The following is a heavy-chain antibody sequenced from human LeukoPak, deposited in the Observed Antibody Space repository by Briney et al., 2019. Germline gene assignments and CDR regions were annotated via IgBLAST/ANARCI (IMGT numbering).Heavy chain of an antibody. CDR3: ARGDMKRQWLVQNHDY. V-gene: IGHV3-30-3*01. J-gene: IGHJ4*02. D-gene: IGHD6-19*01. CDR2: ISYDGSDK. CDR1: GFTFSDYA. Sequence: PGRSLRLSCAASGFTFSDYAIHWVRQAPGKGLEWVALISYDGSDKYFADSVKGRFTISRDNSKNTLYLQMNSLRVEDTAVYFCARGDMKRQWLVQNHDYWSQGTLVTVSS.